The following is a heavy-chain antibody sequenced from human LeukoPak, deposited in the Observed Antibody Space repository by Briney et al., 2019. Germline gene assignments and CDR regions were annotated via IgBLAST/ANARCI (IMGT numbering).Heavy chain of an antibody. D-gene: IGHD3-22*01. CDR2: IYWDDDK. V-gene: IGHV2-5*02. CDR3: AYRRNDDDSIILDM. CDR1: EFSFNTRGVG. Sequence: SGPTLFHPSQTLTLTCTFSEFSFNTRGVGVGWIRQPPVKALEWLALIYWDDDKRYSPSLKSRLTIIKDTSKNLVVLIMTNMDPVDTATYYCAYRRNDDDSIILDMWGQGTMVTVSS. J-gene: IGHJ3*02.